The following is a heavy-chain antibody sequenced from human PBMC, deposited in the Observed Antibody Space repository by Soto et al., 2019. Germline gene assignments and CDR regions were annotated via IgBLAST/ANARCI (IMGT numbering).Heavy chain of an antibody. CDR3: ARDPVHDSSKTPRVNCKKPFDY. CDR2: INPNSGGT. CDR1: GYTFTGYY. V-gene: IGHV1-2*04. J-gene: IGHJ4*02. D-gene: IGHD3-22*01. Sequence: ASVKVSCKASGYTFTGYYMHWVRQAPGQGLEWMGWINPNSGGTNYAQKFQGWVTMTRDTSISTAYMELSRLRSDDTAVYYCARDPVHDSSKTPRVNCKKPFDYWGQGTLVTVSS.